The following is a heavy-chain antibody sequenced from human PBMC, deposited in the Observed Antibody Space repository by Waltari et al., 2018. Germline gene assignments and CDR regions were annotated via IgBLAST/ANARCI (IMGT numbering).Heavy chain of an antibody. CDR3: AITGGGGSCYGY. D-gene: IGHD2-15*01. Sequence: EVQLLESGGGLVQPGGSLRLSCAASGFTFSSYAMSWVRQGPGKGVGWVSGIRGGCGRTYYAGSVKGRFTISRENSKNTLYLQMNSLRAEDTAVYYCAITGGGGSCYGYWGQGTLVTVSS. J-gene: IGHJ4*02. CDR1: GFTFSSYA. CDR2: IRGGCGRT. V-gene: IGHV3-23*01.